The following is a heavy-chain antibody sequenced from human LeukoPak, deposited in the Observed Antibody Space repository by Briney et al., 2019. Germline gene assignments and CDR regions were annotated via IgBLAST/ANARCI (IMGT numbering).Heavy chain of an antibody. CDR1: GFTFSSYG. Sequence: GRSLRLSCAASGFTFSSYGMHWVRQAPGKGLEWVAFIRYDGSNKYYADSVKGRFTISRDNSKNTLYLKMNSLRAEDTAVYYCAKDATAGVESYYFDYWGQGTLVTVSS. J-gene: IGHJ4*02. CDR2: IRYDGSNK. CDR3: AKDATAGVESYYFDY. D-gene: IGHD3-10*01. V-gene: IGHV3-30*02.